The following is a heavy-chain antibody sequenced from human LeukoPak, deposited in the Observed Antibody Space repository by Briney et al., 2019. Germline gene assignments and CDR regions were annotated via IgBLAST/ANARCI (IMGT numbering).Heavy chain of an antibody. Sequence: SETLSLTCTVSGGSISSSSYYWGWIRQPPGKGLEWIGSIYYSGSTYYNPSLKSRVTTSVDTSKNQFSLKLSSVTAADTAVYYCARQGGVVLAAANYFDYWGQGTLVTVSS. V-gene: IGHV4-39*01. D-gene: IGHD6-13*01. CDR3: ARQGGVVLAAANYFDY. CDR1: GGSISSSSYY. J-gene: IGHJ4*02. CDR2: IYYSGST.